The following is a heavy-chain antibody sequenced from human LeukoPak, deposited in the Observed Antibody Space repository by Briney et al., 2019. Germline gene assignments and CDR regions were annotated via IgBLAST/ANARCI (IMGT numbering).Heavy chain of an antibody. D-gene: IGHD2-2*01. CDR3: ARRSKSGYYFDS. J-gene: IGHJ4*02. Sequence: SETLSLTCTVSGGSISSYYWSWIRQPPGKGLEWIGYIFSSGSSNFNPSLKSRVTISLDTSRNQFSLKLSSVTAADTAVYYCARRSKSGYYFDSWGQGTLVTVSS. CDR1: GGSISSYY. V-gene: IGHV4-59*08. CDR2: IFSSGSS.